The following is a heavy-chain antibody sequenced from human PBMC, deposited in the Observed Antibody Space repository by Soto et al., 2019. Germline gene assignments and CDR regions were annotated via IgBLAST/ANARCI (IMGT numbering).Heavy chain of an antibody. Sequence: GGSLRLSCAASGFTFNNYWMTWFRQAPGKGLEWVANVNQDGSAKYYVDSVRGRFTISIDNAKNSLFLQMNSLRVDDTAVYFCARSVDYWGQGTLVTVSS. J-gene: IGHJ4*02. CDR2: VNQDGSAK. V-gene: IGHV3-7*01. CDR1: GFTFNNYW. CDR3: ARSVDY.